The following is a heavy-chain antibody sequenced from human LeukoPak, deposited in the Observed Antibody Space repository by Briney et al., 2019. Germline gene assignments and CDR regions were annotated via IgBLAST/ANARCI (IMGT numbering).Heavy chain of an antibody. Sequence: LGESLKISCKGSGYSFTSYWIGWVRQTPGKGLEWMGIIYPGDSDTRYSPSFQGQVTISADKSISTAYLQWSSLKASDTAMYYCARSIAAYGSGSIDYWGQGTLVTVSS. V-gene: IGHV5-51*01. CDR1: GYSFTSYW. CDR3: ARSIAAYGSGSIDY. J-gene: IGHJ4*02. D-gene: IGHD3-10*01. CDR2: IYPGDSDT.